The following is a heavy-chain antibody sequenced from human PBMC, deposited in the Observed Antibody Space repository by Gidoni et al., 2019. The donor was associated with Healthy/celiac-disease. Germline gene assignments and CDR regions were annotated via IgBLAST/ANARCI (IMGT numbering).Heavy chain of an antibody. J-gene: IGHJ3*02. Sequence: QVTLKESGPALVTPTPTLTLTCTFSGFSLSTSGMRVSWIRQPPGKALEWLARIDWDDDKFYSTSLKTRLTISKDTSKNQVVLTMTNMDPVDTATYYCALYVDTASHDAFDIWGQGTMVTVSS. CDR2: IDWDDDK. D-gene: IGHD5-18*01. CDR1: GFSLSTSGMR. V-gene: IGHV2-70*04. CDR3: ALYVDTASHDAFDI.